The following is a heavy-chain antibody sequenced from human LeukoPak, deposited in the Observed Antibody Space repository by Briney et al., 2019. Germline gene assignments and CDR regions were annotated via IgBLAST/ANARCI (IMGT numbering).Heavy chain of an antibody. CDR2: IYYSGST. V-gene: IGHV4-31*11. J-gene: IGHJ4*02. Sequence: SQTLSLTCAVSGGSISSGGYSWSWIRQPPGKGLEWIGYIYYSGSTYYNPSLKSRVTISIDTSKNQFSLKLSSVTAADTAVYYCARDRGGSGNFDYWGQGTLVTVSS. CDR3: ARDRGGSGNFDY. CDR1: GGSISSGGYS. D-gene: IGHD3-10*01.